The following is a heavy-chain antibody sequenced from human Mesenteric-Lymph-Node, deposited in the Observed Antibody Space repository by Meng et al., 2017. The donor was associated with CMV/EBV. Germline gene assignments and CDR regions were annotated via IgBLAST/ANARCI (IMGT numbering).Heavy chain of an antibody. CDR2: ISYDGNNK. Sequence: GESLKISCAASGFSFSTSLIHWVRQAPGKGLEWVALISYDGNNKYYADSVKGRFTISRDNSKNTLYLQMNSLGAEDTAVYYCTRGGTYNSVDAFDLWGQGTMVTVSS. CDR1: GFSFSTSL. D-gene: IGHD5-24*01. V-gene: IGHV3-30*04. CDR3: TRGGTYNSVDAFDL. J-gene: IGHJ3*01.